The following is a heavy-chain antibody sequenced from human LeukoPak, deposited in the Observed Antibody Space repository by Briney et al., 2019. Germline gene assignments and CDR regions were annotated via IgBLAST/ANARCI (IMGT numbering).Heavy chain of an antibody. J-gene: IGHJ4*02. CDR3: ARRVTRGDYFDY. D-gene: IGHD4-17*01. CDR2: IYYSGST. Sequence: PSETLSLTCTVSGGSISGSSYYWGWIRQPPGKGLEWIGSIYYSGSTYYNPSLKSRVTISVDTSKNQFSLKLSSVTAADTAVYYCARRVTRGDYFDYWGQGTLVTVSS. CDR1: GGSISGSSYY. V-gene: IGHV4-39*01.